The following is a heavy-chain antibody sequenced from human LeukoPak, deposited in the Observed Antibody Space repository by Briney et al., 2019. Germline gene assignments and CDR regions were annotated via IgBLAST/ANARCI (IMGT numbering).Heavy chain of an antibody. CDR2: IYYSGST. Sequence: SETLSLTCTVSGGSISSSSYYWGWIRQPPGKGLEWIGSIYYSGSTYYNPSLKSRVTISVDTSKNQFSLKLSSVTAADTAVYYCARTSGYYDSSGYPKAYDGEFIPYYYMDVWGKGTTVTVSS. V-gene: IGHV4-39*07. J-gene: IGHJ6*03. D-gene: IGHD3-22*01. CDR3: ARTSGYYDSSGYPKAYDGEFIPYYYMDV. CDR1: GGSISSSSYY.